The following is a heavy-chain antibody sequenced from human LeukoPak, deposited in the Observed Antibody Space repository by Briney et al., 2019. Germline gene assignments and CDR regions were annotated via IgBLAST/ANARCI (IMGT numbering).Heavy chain of an antibody. CDR1: GYIFTDYY. J-gene: IGHJ5*02. D-gene: IGHD6-13*01. CDR3: ARAQQLVPSGWHAPYNWFDP. V-gene: IGHV1-2*02. Sequence: ASVKVSCKASGYIFTDYYMHWVRQAPGQGLEWMGWINPNSGGTNYAQKFQGRVTMTRDTSISTAYMELSRLRSDDTAVYYCARAQQLVPSGWHAPYNWFDPWGQGTLVTVSS. CDR2: INPNSGGT.